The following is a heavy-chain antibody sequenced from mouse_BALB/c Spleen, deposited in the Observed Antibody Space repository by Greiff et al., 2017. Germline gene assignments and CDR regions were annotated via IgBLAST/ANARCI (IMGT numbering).Heavy chain of an antibody. J-gene: IGHJ2*01. Sequence: EVQVVESGGGLVKPGGSLKLSCAASGFTFSSYAMSWVRQSPEKRLEWVAEISSGGSYTYYPDTVTGRFTISRDNAKNTLYLEMSSLRSEDTAMYYCARKGANWDVLDYWGQGTTLTVSS. D-gene: IGHD4-1*01. CDR1: GFTFSSYA. V-gene: IGHV5-9-4*01. CDR2: ISSGGSYT. CDR3: ARKGANWDVLDY.